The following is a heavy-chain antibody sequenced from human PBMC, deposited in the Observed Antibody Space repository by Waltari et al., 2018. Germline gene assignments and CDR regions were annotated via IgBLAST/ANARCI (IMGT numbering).Heavy chain of an antibody. V-gene: IGHV4-34*01. J-gene: IGHJ4*02. CDR3: ARGYYDILTGYYSRETEYYFDY. CDR2: INHIGST. CDR1: GGSFSGYY. D-gene: IGHD3-9*01. Sequence: QVQLQQWGAGLLKPSETLSLTCAVYGGSFSGYYWSWIRQPPGKGLEWIGEINHIGSTNYNPSLKSRVTISVDTSKNQFSLKLSSVTAADTAVYYCARGYYDILTGYYSRETEYYFDYWGQGTLVTVSS.